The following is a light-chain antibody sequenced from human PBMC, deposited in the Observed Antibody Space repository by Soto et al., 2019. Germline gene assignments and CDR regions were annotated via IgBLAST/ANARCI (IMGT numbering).Light chain of an antibody. J-gene: IGKJ1*01. CDR2: AAS. CDR3: QQSYSTLWT. CDR1: QGISSY. V-gene: IGKV1-39*01. Sequence: IQLTQSPSSLSASLGDRVSISCRASQGISSYLAWYQQKPGEAPKLLIYAASSLQSGVPSRFSGSGSGTDFTLTISSLQPEDFATYYCQQSYSTLWTFGQGTKVDIK.